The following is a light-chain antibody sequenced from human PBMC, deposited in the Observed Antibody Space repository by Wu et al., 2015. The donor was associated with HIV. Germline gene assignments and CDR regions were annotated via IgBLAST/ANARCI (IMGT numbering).Light chain of an antibody. CDR1: ESITNT. Sequence: EIVMTQSPVTLSVSPGERATLSCRASESITNTLAWYQQIPAQAPRILIHGASTRAPGVSDRFSGSGSGTEFTLTISSVQSEDFAIYYCQQYKDWPGTFGQGTKVDVK. CDR2: GAS. CDR3: QQYKDWPGT. V-gene: IGKV3-15*01. J-gene: IGKJ1*01.